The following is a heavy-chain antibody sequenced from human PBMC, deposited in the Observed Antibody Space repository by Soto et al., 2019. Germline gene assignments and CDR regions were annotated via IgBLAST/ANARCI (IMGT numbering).Heavy chain of an antibody. Sequence: EVQLLESGGGLIQPGGSLRLSCAASGFTFSSDAMSWVRQAPGEGLEWVSAITDSGGDTYHADSVKGRFTISRDNTKNTLYLQMNSLRAEDTAVYYCAKRSASSRPYFFDYWGQGTLVTVSS. CDR3: AKRSASSRPYFFDY. V-gene: IGHV3-23*01. J-gene: IGHJ4*02. D-gene: IGHD2-2*01. CDR1: GFTFSSDA. CDR2: ITDSGGDT.